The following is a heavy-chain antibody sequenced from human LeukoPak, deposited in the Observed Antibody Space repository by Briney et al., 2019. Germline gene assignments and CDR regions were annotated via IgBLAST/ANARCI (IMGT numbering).Heavy chain of an antibody. V-gene: IGHV3-23*01. CDR3: AKDGAQYSSGPECDP. CDR2: ISHDGMNA. CDR1: GLHFSGTA. J-gene: IGHJ5*02. D-gene: IGHD6-19*01. Sequence: PGGSLRLSCAASGLHFSGTAMSWVRQAPGKGLEWVSAISHDGMNASSAASVKGRFTSSKGNSKEPVSLEMSSLTAAETGVYYCAKDGAQYSSGPECDPRGQGALVTVSP.